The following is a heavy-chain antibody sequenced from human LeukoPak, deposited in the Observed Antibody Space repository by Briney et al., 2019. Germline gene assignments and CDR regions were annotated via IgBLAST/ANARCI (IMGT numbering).Heavy chain of an antibody. J-gene: IGHJ4*02. D-gene: IGHD5-18*01. CDR3: ASWDTAMATLDY. V-gene: IGHV3-21*01. CDR2: ISSSSSYI. CDR1: GFTFSSYS. Sequence: VGSLRLSCAASGFTFSSYSMNWVRQAPGKGLEWVSSISSSSSYIYYADSVKGRFTISRDNAKNSLYLQMNSLRAEDTAVYYCASWDTAMATLDYWGQGTLVTVSS.